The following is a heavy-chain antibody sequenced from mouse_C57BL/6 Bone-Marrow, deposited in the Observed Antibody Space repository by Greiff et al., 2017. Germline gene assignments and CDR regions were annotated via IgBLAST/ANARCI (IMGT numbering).Heavy chain of an antibody. J-gene: IGHJ2*01. CDR2: IDPENGDT. CDR3: QYDGYSYYFDY. CDR1: GFNIKDDY. V-gene: IGHV14-4*01. Sequence: EVHLVESGAELVRPGASVKLSCTASGFNIKDDYMHWVKQRPEQGLEWIGWIDPENGDTEYASKFQGKATITADTSSNTAYLQLSSLTSEDTAVYYCQYDGYSYYFDYWGQGTTLTVSS. D-gene: IGHD2-3*01.